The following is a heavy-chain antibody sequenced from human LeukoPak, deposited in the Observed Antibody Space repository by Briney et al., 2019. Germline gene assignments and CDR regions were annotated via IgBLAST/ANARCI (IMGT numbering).Heavy chain of an antibody. CDR3: ARSSGWWSLDY. D-gene: IGHD6-19*01. CDR2: FDTGFGT. V-gene: IGHV3-23*01. CDR1: GLTFSSYG. Sequence: GGSLRLSCAASGLTFSSYGMHWVRQAPGRGLEWVSAFDTGFGTYYPDSLKGRFTISRDNSKNTLFLQMNSLRADDTAVYYCARSSGWWSLDYWGQGTLVTVSS. J-gene: IGHJ4*02.